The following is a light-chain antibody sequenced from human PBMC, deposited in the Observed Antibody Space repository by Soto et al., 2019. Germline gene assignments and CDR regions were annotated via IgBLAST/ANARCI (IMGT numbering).Light chain of an antibody. V-gene: IGLV2-14*01. Sequence: QSALTQPASVSGSPGQSITISCTGTSSDVGGYNYVSWYQQHPGKAPKLMIYEVSNRPSGVSNRFSGSKSGNTASLTISGLQAEEQADHYCSSYTSSSTLFGTRTKLTVL. CDR1: SSDVGGYNY. CDR2: EVS. J-gene: IGLJ1*01. CDR3: SSYTSSSTL.